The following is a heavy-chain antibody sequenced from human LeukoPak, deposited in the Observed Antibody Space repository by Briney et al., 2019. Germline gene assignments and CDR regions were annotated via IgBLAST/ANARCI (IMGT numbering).Heavy chain of an antibody. CDR3: ARGAYTRSNWFDP. V-gene: IGHV4-39*07. Sequence: MPSETLSLTCTVSGGSISSSSYYWGWIRQPPGKGLEWIGSIYYSGSTYYNPSLKSRVTISVDTSKNQFSLKLSSVTAADTAVYYCARGAYTRSNWFDPWGQGTLVTVSS. D-gene: IGHD1-1*01. J-gene: IGHJ5*02. CDR2: IYYSGST. CDR1: GGSISSSSYY.